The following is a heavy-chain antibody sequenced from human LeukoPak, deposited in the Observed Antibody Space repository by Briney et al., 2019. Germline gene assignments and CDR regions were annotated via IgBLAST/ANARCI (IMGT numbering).Heavy chain of an antibody. J-gene: IGHJ4*02. D-gene: IGHD5-18*01. Sequence: HPGRSLRLSCAATGFTFSSYGMPWVRQAPGKGLEWVAVIWYDGSNKYYADSVKGRFTISRDNSKNTLYLQMNSLRVEDTAVYYCARDPAEYTAMDYYFDYWGQGTLVTVSS. CDR1: GFTFSSYG. CDR3: ARDPAEYTAMDYYFDY. CDR2: IWYDGSNK. V-gene: IGHV3-33*01.